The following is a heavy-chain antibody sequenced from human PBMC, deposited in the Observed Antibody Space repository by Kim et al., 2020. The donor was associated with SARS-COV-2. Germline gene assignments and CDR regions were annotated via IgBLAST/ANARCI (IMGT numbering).Heavy chain of an antibody. Sequence: TYYADSVKGRFTISRDNSKNTLYLQMNSLRAEDTAVYYCAKVAGGGLPGYWGQGTLVTVSS. CDR3: AKVAGGGLPGY. CDR2: T. V-gene: IGHV3-23*01. J-gene: IGHJ4*02. D-gene: IGHD3-10*01.